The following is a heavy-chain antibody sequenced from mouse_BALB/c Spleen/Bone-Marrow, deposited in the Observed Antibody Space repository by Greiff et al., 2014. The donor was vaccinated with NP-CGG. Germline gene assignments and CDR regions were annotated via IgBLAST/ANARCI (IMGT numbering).Heavy chain of an antibody. CDR2: IRNKANGYTT. V-gene: IGHV7-3*02. CDR3: ARDDYYAMDY. CDR1: GFTFTDYY. Sequence: VQLQQSGGGLVQPGGSLRLSCATSGFTFTDYYMSWVRQPPGKALEWLGFIRNKANGYTTEYSASVKSRFTISRDNSQSILYLQMNTLRAGDSATYYCARDDYYAMDYWGQGTSVTVSS. J-gene: IGHJ4*01.